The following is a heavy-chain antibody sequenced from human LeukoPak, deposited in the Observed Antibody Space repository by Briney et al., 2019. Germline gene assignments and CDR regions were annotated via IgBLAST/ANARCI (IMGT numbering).Heavy chain of an antibody. V-gene: IGHV4-59*01. CDR2: IYYSGST. J-gene: IGHJ4*02. D-gene: IGHD2-2*01. CDR1: GGSLSSYY. CDR3: AREENAVFDY. Sequence: PSETLSLTCTVSGGSLSSYYWSWIRQPPGKGLEWIGHIYYSGSTNYNPSLKSRVTISVDTSKNQFSLKLSSVTAADTAVYYCAREENAVFDYWGRGTLVSVSS.